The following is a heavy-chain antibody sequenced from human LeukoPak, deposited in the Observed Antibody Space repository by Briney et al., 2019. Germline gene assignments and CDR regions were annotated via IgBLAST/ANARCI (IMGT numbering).Heavy chain of an antibody. V-gene: IGHV3-23*01. CDR3: AKWGDYDILTGYYVSDF. D-gene: IGHD3-9*01. CDR2: ITGSGDTT. CDR1: GFTFSSYS. Sequence: GGPLRLSCAASGFTFSSYSMNWVRQAPGKGLEWVSAITGSGDTTYYADSVKGRFTISRDNSKNTLYVEMNTLRAEDTAVYYCAKWGDYDILTGYYVSDFWGQGTLVTVSS. J-gene: IGHJ4*02.